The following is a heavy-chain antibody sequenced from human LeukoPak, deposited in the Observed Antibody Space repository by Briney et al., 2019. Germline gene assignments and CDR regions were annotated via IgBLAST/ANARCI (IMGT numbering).Heavy chain of an antibody. V-gene: IGHV1-46*01. CDR2: IDPRGGST. CDR3: ARGIAAAGYPC. Sequence: GASVKVSCKASGYTFTNYHIHWVRQAPGQGLEWLGMIDPRGGSTIYAQKFQGRVTMTRDTPTSTVYMELSSLRSEDTAVYSCARGIAAAGYPCWGQGTLVTVSS. J-gene: IGHJ4*02. D-gene: IGHD6-13*01. CDR1: GYTFTNYH.